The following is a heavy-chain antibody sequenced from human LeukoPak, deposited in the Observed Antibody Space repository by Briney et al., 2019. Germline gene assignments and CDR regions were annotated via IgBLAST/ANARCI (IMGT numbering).Heavy chain of an antibody. CDR2: INHSGST. Sequence: SETLSLTCAVYGGSFSGYYWSWIRQPPGKGLEWIGEINHSGSTNYNPSLKSRVTISVDTSKNQFSLKLSSVTAADTAVYYCARLVYYDILTGYYSFDYWGQGTLVTVSS. CDR1: GGSFSGYY. V-gene: IGHV4-34*01. J-gene: IGHJ4*02. CDR3: ARLVYYDILTGYYSFDY. D-gene: IGHD3-9*01.